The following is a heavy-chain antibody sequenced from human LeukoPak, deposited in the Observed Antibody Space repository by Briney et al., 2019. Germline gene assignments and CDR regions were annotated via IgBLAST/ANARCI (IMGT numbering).Heavy chain of an antibody. J-gene: IGHJ4*02. CDR3: AKDRRGIAVAGLFDY. V-gene: IGHV3-30*18. Sequence: GGSLRLSCAASGFIFSNYGMHWVRQAPGKGLEWVAVISYGESSKYYADSVKGRFTISRDNSKNTLYLQMNSLRAEDTAVYYCAKDRRGIAVAGLFDYWGQGTLVTVSS. CDR1: GFIFSNYG. D-gene: IGHD6-19*01. CDR2: ISYGESSK.